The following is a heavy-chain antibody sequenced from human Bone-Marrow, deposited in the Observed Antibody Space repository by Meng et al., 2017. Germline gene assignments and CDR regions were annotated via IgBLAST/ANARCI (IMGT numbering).Heavy chain of an antibody. CDR2: ISSSSSYI. D-gene: IGHD2-15*01. Sequence: GESLKISCAASGFTFSSYSMNWVRQAPGKGLEWVSSISSSSSYIYYADSVKGRFTISRDNAKNSLYLQMNSLRAEDTAVYYCARDPFVLEVPGDNWFDPWGQGTPVTVSS. V-gene: IGHV3-21*01. CDR1: GFTFSSYS. CDR3: ARDPFVLEVPGDNWFDP. J-gene: IGHJ5*02.